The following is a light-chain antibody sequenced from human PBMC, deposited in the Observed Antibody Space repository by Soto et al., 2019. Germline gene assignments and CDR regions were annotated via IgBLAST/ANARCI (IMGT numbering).Light chain of an antibody. V-gene: IGKV2-30*01. CDR3: MQGTHWPIT. Sequence: DVVMTQSPLSLPVTLGQPASISCRSCQSLVYSDGNTYLNWFQXRPGQXPRRXIYKVSNRDSGVPDRFSGSGSGTDLALKISRVEAEDVGVYYGMQGTHWPITFGQGTRLEIK. J-gene: IGKJ5*01. CDR1: QSLVYSDGNTY. CDR2: KVS.